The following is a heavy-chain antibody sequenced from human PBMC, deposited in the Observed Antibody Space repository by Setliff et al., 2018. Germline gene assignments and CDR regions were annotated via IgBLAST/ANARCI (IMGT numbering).Heavy chain of an antibody. J-gene: IGHJ5*02. CDR3: ARGGGGYHAAS. CDR1: GVSVNSLTW. CDR2: IYHDGNT. V-gene: IGHV4-4*02. D-gene: IGHD2-2*01. Sequence: KPSETLSLTCAVSGVSVNSLTWWSWVRQSPGKGLEWIGHIYHDGNTKSYPSVHFNPSLKSRVTMSVDKSKNHFSLELTSVTAADTAVYYCARGGGGYHAASWGQGILVTVSS.